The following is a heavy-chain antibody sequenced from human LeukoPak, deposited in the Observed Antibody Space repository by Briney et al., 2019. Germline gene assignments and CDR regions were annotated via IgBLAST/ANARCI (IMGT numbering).Heavy chain of an antibody. Sequence: SETLSLTCTVSGGSISTYYWSWIRQPPGKGLEWIGYIYYSGSTNYNPSLKSRVTISVDTSKNQFSLKLSSVTAADTAVYYCARRDDSSGYHKIFDYWGPGTLVTVSS. CDR2: IYYSGST. D-gene: IGHD3-22*01. V-gene: IGHV4-59*01. CDR1: GGSISTYY. CDR3: ARRDDSSGYHKIFDY. J-gene: IGHJ4*02.